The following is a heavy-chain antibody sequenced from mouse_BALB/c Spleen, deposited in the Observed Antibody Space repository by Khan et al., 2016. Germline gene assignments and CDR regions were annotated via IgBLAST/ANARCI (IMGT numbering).Heavy chain of an antibody. CDR2: INPDSSTI. V-gene: IGHV4-1*02. CDR1: GFDFSRYW. Sequence: EVKLLESGGGLVQPGGSLKLSCAASGFDFSRYWMSWVRQAPGKGLEWIGEINPDSSTINYTPSLKDKFIISRDNAKTTLYLQMSKVRSEDTVLYCWTSTFWYFDVWGAGTTVTVSS. J-gene: IGHJ1*01. CDR3: TSTFWYFDV.